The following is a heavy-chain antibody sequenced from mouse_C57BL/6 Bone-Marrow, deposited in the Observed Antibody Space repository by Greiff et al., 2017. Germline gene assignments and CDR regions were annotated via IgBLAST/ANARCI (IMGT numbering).Heavy chain of an antibody. CDR3: ARSKSPTGTGYFDV. Sequence: QVQLQQPGAELVMPGASVKLSCKASGYTFTSYWMHWVKQRPGQGLEWIGEIDPSDSYTNYNQKFKGKSTLTVDKSSSTAYMQLSSLTSEDAAVYYCARSKSPTGTGYFDVWGTGTTVTVSS. J-gene: IGHJ1*03. CDR2: IDPSDSYT. D-gene: IGHD4-1*02. V-gene: IGHV1-69*01. CDR1: GYTFTSYW.